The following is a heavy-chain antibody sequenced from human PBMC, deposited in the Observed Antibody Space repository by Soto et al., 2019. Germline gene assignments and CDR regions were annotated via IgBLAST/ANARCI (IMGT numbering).Heavy chain of an antibody. CDR2: ISASGGRT. D-gene: IGHD5-12*01. Sequence: PGGSLRLSCAASGFTFSSGGMGWVRQAPGKGLEWVSGISASGGRTYYADFVKGRFTISRDNSKNTLYLQMDSLRVEDTAVYFCAKRDIIGGAFDPWGQGTLVTVSS. CDR1: GFTFSSGG. J-gene: IGHJ5*02. V-gene: IGHV3-23*01. CDR3: AKRDIIGGAFDP.